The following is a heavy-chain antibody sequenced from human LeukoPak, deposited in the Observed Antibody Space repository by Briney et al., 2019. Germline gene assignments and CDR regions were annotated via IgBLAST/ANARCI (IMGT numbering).Heavy chain of an antibody. CDR1: GFTFSSYW. D-gene: IGHD6-13*01. V-gene: IGHV3-7*03. Sequence: GGSLRLSCAASGFTFSSYWMSWLRQAPGKGLEWVAKIKQDGSQKYYLDSVKGRFTTSRDNAETSLYLQMNSLRAEDTAVYYCAKRGSSWYFDYWGQGTLVTVSS. CDR2: IKQDGSQK. J-gene: IGHJ4*02. CDR3: AKRGSSWYFDY.